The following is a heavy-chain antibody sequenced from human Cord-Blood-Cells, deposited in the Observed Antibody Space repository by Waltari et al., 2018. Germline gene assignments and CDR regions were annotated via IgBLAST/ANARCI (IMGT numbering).Heavy chain of an antibody. CDR3: ARYRTGTFDY. V-gene: IGHV4-59*01. CDR2: IYYSGST. CDR1: GGSLIGYY. D-gene: IGHD1-1*01. Sequence: QVQLQESGPGLVKPSETLSLTCPVSGGSLIGYYWSWIRQPPGKGLEWIGYIYYSGSTNYNPSLKSRVTISVDTSKNQFSLKLSSVTAADTAVYYCARYRTGTFDYWGQGTLVTVSS. J-gene: IGHJ4*02.